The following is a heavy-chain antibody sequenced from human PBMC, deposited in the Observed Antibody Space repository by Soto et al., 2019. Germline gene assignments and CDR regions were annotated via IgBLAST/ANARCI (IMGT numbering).Heavy chain of an antibody. D-gene: IGHD4-17*01. V-gene: IGHV1-69*13. CDR2: IIPIFGTA. CDR3: QCHSSFGPTTVTTPLGYFDY. CDR1: GGTFSSYA. Sequence: ASVKVSCKASGGTFSSYAISWVRQAPGQGLEWMGGIIPIFGTANYAQKFQGRVTVTGDESTSTAYMELSSLRSEDTAVYYCQCHSSFGPTTVTTPLGYFDYWGQGTLVTVSS. J-gene: IGHJ4*02.